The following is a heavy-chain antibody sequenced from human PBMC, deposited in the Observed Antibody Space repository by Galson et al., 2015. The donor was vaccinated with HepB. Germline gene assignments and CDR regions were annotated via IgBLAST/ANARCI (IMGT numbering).Heavy chain of an antibody. J-gene: IGHJ4*02. CDR3: ALGIVGATAFDY. V-gene: IGHV3-20*01. CDR1: GFTFDDYG. D-gene: IGHD1-26*01. Sequence: SLRLSCAASGFTFDDYGMSWVRQAPGKGLEWVSGINWNGGSTGYVDSVKGRFTISRDNAKNSLYLQMNSLRAEDTALYHCALGIVGATAFDYWGQGTLVTVSS. CDR2: INWNGGST.